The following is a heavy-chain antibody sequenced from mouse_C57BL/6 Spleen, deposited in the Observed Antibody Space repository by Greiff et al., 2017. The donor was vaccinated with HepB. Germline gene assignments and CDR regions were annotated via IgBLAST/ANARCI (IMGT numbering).Heavy chain of an antibody. CDR1: GYTFTSYW. D-gene: IGHD1-1*01. Sequence: VQLLQSGAELVKPGASVKMSCKASGYTFTSYWITWVKQRPGQGLEWIGDIYPGSGSTNYNEQFKSKATLTVDTSSSTAYMQLSSLTSEDSAVYYWSRQRCDYGSSYDYHAMDYWGQGTSVTVSS. CDR3: SRQRCDYGSSYDYHAMDY. J-gene: IGHJ4*01. CDR2: IYPGSGST. V-gene: IGHV1-55*01.